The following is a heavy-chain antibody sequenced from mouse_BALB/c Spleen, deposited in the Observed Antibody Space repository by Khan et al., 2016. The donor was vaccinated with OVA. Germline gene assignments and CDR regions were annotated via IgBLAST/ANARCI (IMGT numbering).Heavy chain of an antibody. J-gene: IGHJ3*01. CDR1: GYTFTDYN. V-gene: IGHV1-18*01. CDR2: INPNTGGT. Sequence: VRLQQSGPELVKPGASVKIPCKASGYTFTDYNLDWVKQSHGKSLEWIGDINPNTGGTIYNQKFTGKATLTVDKSSSTAYMELRSLTSEDTAVYYCAREWASCFAYWCQGTLVTVSA. CDR3: AREWASCFAY.